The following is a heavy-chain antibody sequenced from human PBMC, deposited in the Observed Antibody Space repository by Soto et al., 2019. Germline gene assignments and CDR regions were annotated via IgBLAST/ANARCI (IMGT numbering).Heavy chain of an antibody. J-gene: IGHJ6*03. V-gene: IGHV3-9*01. CDR2: ISWNSGSI. CDR3: AKDRLHYYYYYYMDV. CDR1: GFTFDDYA. Sequence: EVQLVESGGGLVQPGRSLRLSCAASGFTFDDYAMHWVRQAPGKGLEWVSVISWNSGSIGYADSVKGRFTISRDNAKNSLYLQMNSLRAEDTALYYCAKDRLHYYYYYYMDVWGKGTTVTVSS.